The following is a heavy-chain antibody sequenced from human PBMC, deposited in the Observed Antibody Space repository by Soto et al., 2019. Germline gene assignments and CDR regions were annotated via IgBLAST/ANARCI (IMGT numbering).Heavy chain of an antibody. D-gene: IGHD6-6*01. CDR2: IYYSGST. CDR3: ASVGSSIAVRPFDY. V-gene: IGHV4-30-4*01. CDR1: GGSISSGDYY. Sequence: SETLSLTCTVSGGSISSGDYYWSWIRQPPGKGLEWIGYIYYSGSTYYNPSLKSRVTISLDTSKNQFSLKLSSVTAADTAVYYCASVGSSIAVRPFDYWGKGTLVPVSS. J-gene: IGHJ4*02.